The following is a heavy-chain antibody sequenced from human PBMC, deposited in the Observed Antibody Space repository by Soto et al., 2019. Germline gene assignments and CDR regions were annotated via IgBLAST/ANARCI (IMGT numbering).Heavy chain of an antibody. V-gene: IGHV3-30*03. CDR1: GFIFSSYG. D-gene: IGHD4-17*01. CDR3: ARHDGTVTLNWFDP. J-gene: IGHJ5*02. Sequence: GGSLRLSCAASGFIFSSYGMQWVRQAPGKGLEWVAGISHDGSNKYYADSVKGRFTVSRDNSENTLYVQMNSLRGEDTAVYYCARHDGTVTLNWFDPWGQGSLVTVSS. CDR2: ISHDGSNK.